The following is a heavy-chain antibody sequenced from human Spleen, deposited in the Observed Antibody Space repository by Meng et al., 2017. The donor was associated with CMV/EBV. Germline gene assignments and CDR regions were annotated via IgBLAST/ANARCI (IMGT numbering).Heavy chain of an antibody. D-gene: IGHD4-17*01. CDR1: GFTFSDYY. CDR3: ARDLLYGEGWFDP. CDR2: ISSSGGTI. V-gene: IGHV3-11*01. Sequence: GGSLRLSCAASGFTFSDYYMTWIRQAPGKGLEWVSYISSSGGTIYYTDSVKGRFTISRDNAKNSLYLQMSSLRAEDTAVYYCARDLLYGEGWFDPWGQGNLVTVSS. J-gene: IGHJ5*02.